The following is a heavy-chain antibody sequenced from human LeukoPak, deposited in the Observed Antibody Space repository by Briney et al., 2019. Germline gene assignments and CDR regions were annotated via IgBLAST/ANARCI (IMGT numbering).Heavy chain of an antibody. D-gene: IGHD2-15*01. CDR3: ARGYCSGGSCYSSYYYSYMDV. CDR1: GGSISSYY. CDR2: IYYSGSA. V-gene: IGHV4-59*12. Sequence: SETLSLTCTVSGGSISSYYWSWIRQPPGKGLEWIGYIYYSGSANYNPSLKSRVTISVDTSKNQFSLKLSSVTAADTAVYYCARGYCSGGSCYSSYYYSYMDVWGKGTTVTVSS. J-gene: IGHJ6*03.